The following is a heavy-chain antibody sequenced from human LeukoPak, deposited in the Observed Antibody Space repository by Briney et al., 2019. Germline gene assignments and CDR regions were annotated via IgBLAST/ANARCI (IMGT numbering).Heavy chain of an antibody. V-gene: IGHV3-7*03. CDR3: ARPFGWFGEGNFDY. J-gene: IGHJ4*02. Sequence: PGGSLRLSCAASGFTFSSYWMSWVRQAPGKGLEWVANIKQDGSEKYYVDSVKGRFTISRDNAKNSLYLQMNSLRAEDTAVYYCARPFGWFGEGNFDYWGQGTLVTVSS. CDR1: GFTFSSYW. D-gene: IGHD3-10*01. CDR2: IKQDGSEK.